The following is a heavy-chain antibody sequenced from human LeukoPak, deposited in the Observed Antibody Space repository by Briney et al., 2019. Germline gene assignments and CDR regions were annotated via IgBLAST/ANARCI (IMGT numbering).Heavy chain of an antibody. CDR2: IYSGGST. V-gene: IGHV3-53*01. CDR1: GFTVSSNY. J-gene: IGHJ4*02. CDR3: ARDQYYYDSSGYYSFDY. Sequence: GGSLRLSCAASGFTVSSNYMSWVRQAPGKGLEWVSVIYSGGSTYYVDSVKGRFTISRDNSKNTLYLQMNSLRAEDTAVYYYARDQYYYDSSGYYSFDYWGQGTLVTVSS. D-gene: IGHD3-22*01.